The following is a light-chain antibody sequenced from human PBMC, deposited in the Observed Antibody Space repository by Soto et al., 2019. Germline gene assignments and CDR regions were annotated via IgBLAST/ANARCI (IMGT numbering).Light chain of an antibody. V-gene: IGKV3-20*01. Sequence: EIVLTQSPGTLSLSPGERATLFCRASQSITSSYLAWYQQKPGQAPRLLIYGASSSATGMPDRFSGSGSGTDLALTISRLEPEDFAVYYCQQYDISYTFGQGTKLEIK. CDR3: QQYDISYT. J-gene: IGKJ2*01. CDR2: GAS. CDR1: QSITSSY.